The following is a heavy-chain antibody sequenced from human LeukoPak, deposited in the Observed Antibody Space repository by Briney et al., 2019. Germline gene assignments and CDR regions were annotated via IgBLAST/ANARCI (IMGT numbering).Heavy chain of an antibody. V-gene: IGHV3-23*01. D-gene: IGHD3-10*01. Sequence: GGSLRLSCAASGFTFSSYAMTWVRQAPGKGLEWVSAISGSADSTYYADSVKGRFTISRDNSRNTVYLQTNSLRVEDTAVYYCAKETYASGPYYFDYWGQGTLVTVSS. CDR2: ISGSADST. J-gene: IGHJ4*02. CDR3: AKETYASGPYYFDY. CDR1: GFTFSSYA.